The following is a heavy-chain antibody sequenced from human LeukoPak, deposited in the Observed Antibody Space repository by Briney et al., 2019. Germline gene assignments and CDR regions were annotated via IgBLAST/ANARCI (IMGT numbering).Heavy chain of an antibody. D-gene: IGHD1-26*01. J-gene: IGHJ4*02. V-gene: IGHV3-15*01. CDR2: IKSKTDGGTT. CDR1: GFTFSNAW. Sequence: PGGSLRLSCAASGFTFSNAWMSWVRQAPGKGREWVGRIKSKTDGGTTDYAAPVKGRFTISRDDSKNTLYLQMNSLRAEDTAVYYCAITSSMTYGSYYVPDYFDYWGQGTLVTVSS. CDR3: AITSSMTYGSYYVPDYFDY.